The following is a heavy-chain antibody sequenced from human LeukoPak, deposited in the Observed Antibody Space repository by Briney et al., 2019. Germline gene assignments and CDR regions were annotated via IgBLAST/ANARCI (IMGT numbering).Heavy chain of an antibody. V-gene: IGHV5-51*01. CDR1: GYSFTSYW. Sequence: GESLKISGKGSGYSFTSYWIGWVRQMPGEGLEGMGIIYPGDCDTRYSPSFQGQVTIAADKSISTAYLQWSRLKASDTAMSYCARHPLGTFGGVTISYGMDVWGQGTTVTVSS. CDR3: ARHPLGTFGGVTISYGMDV. D-gene: IGHD3-16*01. CDR2: IYPGDCDT. J-gene: IGHJ6*02.